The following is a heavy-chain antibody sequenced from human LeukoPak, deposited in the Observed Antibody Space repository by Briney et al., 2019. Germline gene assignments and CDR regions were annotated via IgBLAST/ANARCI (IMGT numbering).Heavy chain of an antibody. J-gene: IGHJ3*02. CDR1: GFTFSSYA. Sequence: GGSLRLSCAASGFTFSSYAMSWVRQAPGKGLEWVSAISGSGGSTYYADSVKGRFTISRDNSKNTLYLQMNSLRAEDTAVYYCAKGIPGYCSGGSCYNDAFDIWGRGTMVTVSS. CDR3: AKGIPGYCSGGSCYNDAFDI. CDR2: ISGSGGST. D-gene: IGHD2-15*01. V-gene: IGHV3-23*01.